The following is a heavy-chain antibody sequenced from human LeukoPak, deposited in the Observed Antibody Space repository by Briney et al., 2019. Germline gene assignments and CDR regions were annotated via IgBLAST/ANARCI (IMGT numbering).Heavy chain of an antibody. CDR3: ARGSHGDLEYFQH. D-gene: IGHD4-17*01. J-gene: IGHJ1*01. Sequence: PSETLSLTCTVSGYSISSGYYWGWIRQPPGKGLEWIGSIYHSGSTYYNPSLKSRVTISVDKSKNQFSLKLSSVTAADTAVYYCARGSHGDLEYFQHWGQGTLVTVSS. CDR2: IYHSGST. CDR1: GYSISSGYY. V-gene: IGHV4-38-2*02.